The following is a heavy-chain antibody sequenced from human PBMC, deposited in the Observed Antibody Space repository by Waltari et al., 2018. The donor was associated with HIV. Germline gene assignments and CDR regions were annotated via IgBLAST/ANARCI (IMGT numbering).Heavy chain of an antibody. V-gene: IGHV3-30*01. D-gene: IGHD3-22*01. Sequence: QLQLVESGGAVVQPGRSLGLSVAASGLTSSTYAIHWVGTAPGQGLGWVAVISINGSHKYYADAVKGRVTISCDNSKNTPYLQLNSLRAGDTAVYYCARAHPTTDSSIAYYYYGMDVWGQGTTVTVSS. CDR2: ISINGSHK. CDR1: GLTSSTYA. CDR3: ARAHPTTDSSIAYYYYGMDV. J-gene: IGHJ6*02.